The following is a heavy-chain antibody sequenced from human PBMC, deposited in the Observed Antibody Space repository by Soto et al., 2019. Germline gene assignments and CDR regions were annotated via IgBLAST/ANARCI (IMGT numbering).Heavy chain of an antibody. D-gene: IGHD3-3*01. Sequence: GGSLRLSCAASGFTFSSYAMSWVRQAPGKGLEWVSAISGSGGSTYYADSVKGRFTISRDNSKNTLYLQMNSLRAEDTAVYYCAKGHYDFWSGYTYYYYGMDVWRQGTTVTVSS. CDR3: AKGHYDFWSGYTYYYYGMDV. CDR2: ISGSGGST. V-gene: IGHV3-23*01. CDR1: GFTFSSYA. J-gene: IGHJ6*02.